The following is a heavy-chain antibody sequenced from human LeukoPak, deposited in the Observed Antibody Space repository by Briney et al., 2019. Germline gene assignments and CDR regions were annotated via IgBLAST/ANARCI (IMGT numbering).Heavy chain of an antibody. CDR3: ARGDLEMATMGTFWFDY. J-gene: IGHJ4*02. Sequence: PSETLSLTCTVSGGSISSYYWSWIRQPPGKGLEWIGYIYYSGSTNYNPSLKSRVTISVDTSKNQFSLKLSSVTAADTAVYYCARGDLEMATMGTFWFDYWGQGTLVTLSS. D-gene: IGHD5-24*01. CDR2: IYYSGST. V-gene: IGHV4-59*01. CDR1: GGSISSYY.